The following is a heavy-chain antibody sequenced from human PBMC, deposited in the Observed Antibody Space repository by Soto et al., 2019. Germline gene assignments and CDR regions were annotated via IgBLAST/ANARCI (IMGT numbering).Heavy chain of an antibody. CDR1: GFTFSSHY. D-gene: IGHD3-22*01. V-gene: IGHV3-53*05. CDR2: IYSGGAT. J-gene: IGHJ4*02. Sequence: LRLSCAASGFTFSSHYMNWVRQAPGKGLEWVAVIYSGGATYYADSVKGRFTISRDNSKNTLYLQMNSLRAEDTAVYYCAKDGLRSYYYDSSGYYWGQGTLVTVSS. CDR3: AKDGLRSYYYDSSGYY.